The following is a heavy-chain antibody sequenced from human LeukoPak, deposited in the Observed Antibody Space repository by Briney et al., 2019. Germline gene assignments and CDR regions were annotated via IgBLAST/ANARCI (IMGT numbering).Heavy chain of an antibody. CDR2: INLHGSEK. J-gene: IGHJ4*02. V-gene: IGHV3-7*01. Sequence: GGSLRLSCAASGFTFSDYWMIWVRQASGKGLEWVANINLHGSEKRYGDSVKGRFTISRDNAKNSLYLQMNSLRGEDTAVYYCAKGGAVPARDYWGQGTLVTVSS. CDR1: GFTFSDYW. D-gene: IGHD6-19*01. CDR3: AKGGAVPARDY.